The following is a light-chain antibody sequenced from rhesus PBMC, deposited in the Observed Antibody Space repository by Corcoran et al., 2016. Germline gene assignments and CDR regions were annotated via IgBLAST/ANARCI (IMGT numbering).Light chain of an antibody. CDR1: QSFGSS. CDR3: QQYYSYPLA. V-gene: IGKV1-46*01. Sequence: DIQMTQSPSSLSASVGDTATITCRASQSFGSSLAWYQQKPGKAPKLLIYSASSLQSGVASRFSGRKSGTDFTLTLSSLQPEDIASYYCQQYYSYPLAFGGGTKVEIK. CDR2: SAS. J-gene: IGKJ4*01.